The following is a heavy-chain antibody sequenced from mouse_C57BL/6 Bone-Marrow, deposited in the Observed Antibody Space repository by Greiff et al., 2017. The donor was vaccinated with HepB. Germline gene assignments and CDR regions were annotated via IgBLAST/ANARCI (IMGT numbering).Heavy chain of an antibody. D-gene: IGHD3-2*02. Sequence: EVKVVESGGDLVKPGGSLKLSCAASGFTFSSYGMSWVRQTPDKRLEWVATISSGGSYTYYPDSVKGRFTISRDNAKNTLYLQMSSLKSEDTAMYYCARHGGSGRWYFDVWGTGTTVTVSS. J-gene: IGHJ1*03. V-gene: IGHV5-6*01. CDR3: ARHGGSGRWYFDV. CDR1: GFTFSSYG. CDR2: ISSGGSYT.